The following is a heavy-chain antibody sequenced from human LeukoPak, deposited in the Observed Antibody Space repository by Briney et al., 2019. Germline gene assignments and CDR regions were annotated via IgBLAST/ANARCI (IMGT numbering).Heavy chain of an antibody. Sequence: GASVKGSCKASGDTFTSYGISWVRQAPGQGLEWMGWISAYNGNPNYAQKLQGRVTMTTDRSTSTPYMELRSLRSDDTAVYYCARGETCYYDSSGYSFDHWGQGTLVTVSS. CDR2: ISAYNGNP. CDR1: GDTFTSYG. V-gene: IGHV1-18*01. CDR3: ARGETCYYDSSGYSFDH. J-gene: IGHJ4*02. D-gene: IGHD3-22*01.